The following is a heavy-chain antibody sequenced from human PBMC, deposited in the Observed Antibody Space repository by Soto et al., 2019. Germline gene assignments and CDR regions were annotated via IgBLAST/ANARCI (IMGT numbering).Heavy chain of an antibody. CDR2: VNTYNGNP. V-gene: IGHV1-18*01. J-gene: IGHJ4*02. Sequence: QVPLVQSGVEVKKPGASVKVSCKASGYTFTDYAISWVRQAPGRGLEWMGWVNTYNGNPNYAQIFQGRVTMTTDTSTDTAYMELRSLKSDDSAVYYCARDSQDSTSWQRFDSWGQGTLVTVSS. D-gene: IGHD6-13*01. CDR1: GYTFTDYA. CDR3: ARDSQDSTSWQRFDS.